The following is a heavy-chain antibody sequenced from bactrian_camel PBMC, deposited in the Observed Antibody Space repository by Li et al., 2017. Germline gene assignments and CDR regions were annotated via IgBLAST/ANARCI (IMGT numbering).Heavy chain of an antibody. CDR2: IDSDGST. V-gene: IGHV3S26*01. J-gene: IGHJ4*01. CDR1: GYTYSSYC. Sequence: HVQLVESGGGSVQAGGSLRLSCAASGYTYSSYCMGWFRQAPGKEREGISGIDSDGSTSYADSVKGRFTISKDNGKKTLYLQMNSPQPDDTGTYSCAASGRWCSQPLKVDYWGQGTQVTVS. CDR3: AASGRWCSQPLKVDY. D-gene: IGHD2*01.